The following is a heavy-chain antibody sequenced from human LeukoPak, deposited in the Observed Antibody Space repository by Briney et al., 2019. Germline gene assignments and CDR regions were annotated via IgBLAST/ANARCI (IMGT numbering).Heavy chain of an antibody. CDR2: INPNSGGT. CDR3: AREGYYDFYGYMDV. CDR1: GYTFTGYY. V-gene: IGHV1-2*02. J-gene: IGHJ6*03. D-gene: IGHD3-3*01. Sequence: ASVKVSCKASGYTFTGYYMHWVRQAPGQGLEWMGWINPNSGGTNYAQKFQGRVTMTRDTSISTAYMELSRLRSDDTAVYYCAREGYYDFYGYMDVWGKGTTVTVSS.